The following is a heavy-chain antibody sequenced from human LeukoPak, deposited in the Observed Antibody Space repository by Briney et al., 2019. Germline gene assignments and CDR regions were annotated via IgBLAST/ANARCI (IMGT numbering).Heavy chain of an antibody. J-gene: IGHJ3*02. CDR1: GGSIRSGSYY. CDR2: IYYSGST. Sequence: SETLSLTCTVSGGSIRSGSYYWSWIRQPPGKGLEWIGYIYYSGSTNYNPSLKSRVTISVDTSKNQFSLKLSSVTAADTAVYYCARGLPGWGAFDIWGQGTMVTVSS. V-gene: IGHV4-61*01. D-gene: IGHD6-19*01. CDR3: ARGLPGWGAFDI.